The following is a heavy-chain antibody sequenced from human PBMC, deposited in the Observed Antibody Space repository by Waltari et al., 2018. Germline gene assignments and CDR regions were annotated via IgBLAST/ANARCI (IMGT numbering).Heavy chain of an antibody. CDR1: GFTFGSYD. V-gene: IGHV3-13*05. D-gene: IGHD1-26*01. J-gene: IGHJ2*01. Sequence: EVQLVESGGGLVQPGGSLRLSCAASGFTFGSYDMHWVRQVTGKGLEWVSGIAMNGNPHCPAFVKGLFTISRENAKNSLYLQLIGLGVGDTAVYHCSRERVGAGFWYFDLWGRGTLVTVSS. CDR3: SRERVGAGFWYFDL. CDR2: IAMNGNP.